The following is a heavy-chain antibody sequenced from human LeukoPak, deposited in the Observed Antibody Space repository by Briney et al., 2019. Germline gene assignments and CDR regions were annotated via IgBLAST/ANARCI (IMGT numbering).Heavy chain of an antibody. CDR1: GFTFSDYY. V-gene: IGHV3-11*01. Sequence: KAGGSLRLSCAASGFTFSDYYMSWIRQAPGKGLEWVSYISSSGRSIYYADSVKGRFTISRDNAKNSLYLQMNSLRAEDTAVYYCAKDSFVGLHRPTYFDYWGQGTLVTVSS. J-gene: IGHJ4*02. CDR2: ISSSGRSI. CDR3: AKDSFVGLHRPTYFDY. D-gene: IGHD1-26*01.